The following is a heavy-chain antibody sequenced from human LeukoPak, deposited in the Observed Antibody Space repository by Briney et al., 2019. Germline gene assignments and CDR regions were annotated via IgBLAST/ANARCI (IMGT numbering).Heavy chain of an antibody. CDR1: GFTVSSNY. Sequence: PGGSLRLSCAASGFTVSSNYMSWVRQAPGKGLEWVSLLYSGGSTYYADSVKGRFTISGDNSKDTLYLQMNSLRAEDTAVYYCASRDKGYYYGMDVWGQGTTVTVSS. V-gene: IGHV3-66*01. CDR2: LYSGGST. J-gene: IGHJ6*02. CDR3: ASRDKGYYYGMDV. D-gene: IGHD5-24*01.